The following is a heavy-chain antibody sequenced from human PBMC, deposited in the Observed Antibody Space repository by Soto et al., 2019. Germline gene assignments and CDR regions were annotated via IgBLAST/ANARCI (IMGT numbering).Heavy chain of an antibody. CDR3: AKDFGDCSGGSCCSVAGTFDY. Sequence: AGGSLRLSCAASGFTFSSYAMSWVRQAPGKGLEWVSAISGSGGSTYYADSVKGRFTISRDNSKNTLYLQMNSLRAEDTAVYYCAKDFGDCSGGSCCSVAGTFDYWGQGTLVTVSS. CDR2: ISGSGGST. D-gene: IGHD2-15*01. V-gene: IGHV3-23*01. J-gene: IGHJ4*02. CDR1: GFTFSSYA.